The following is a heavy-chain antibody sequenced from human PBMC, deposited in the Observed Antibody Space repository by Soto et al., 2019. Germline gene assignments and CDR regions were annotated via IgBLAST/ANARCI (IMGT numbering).Heavy chain of an antibody. J-gene: IGHJ4*02. V-gene: IGHV2-5*02. Sequence: QITLKESGPPLVKPTQTLTLTCTFSGFSFNRSGMSVGWIRQPPGKGLEWLALIYWDGDKRYSPSLKIRLAISKDASISQVVLTMTDLDPVDTATYYCACSQADSCDYYRQFAFWGQGTRVTVSS. CDR2: IYWDGDK. CDR1: GFSFNRSGMS. D-gene: IGHD2-21*02. CDR3: ACSQADSCDYYRQFAF.